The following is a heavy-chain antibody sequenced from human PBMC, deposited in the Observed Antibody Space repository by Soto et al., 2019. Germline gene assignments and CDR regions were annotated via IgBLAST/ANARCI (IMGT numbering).Heavy chain of an antibody. CDR3: ARDRGIVVLSAAPYYSGMDV. Sequence: GGSLRLSCAASGFTFSSYGMHWVRQAPGKGLEWVAVIWYDGSNKYYADSVKGRFTISRDNSKNTLYLQMNSLRAEDTALYYCARDRGIVVLSAAPYYSGMDVWGQGTTVTVSS. J-gene: IGHJ6*02. D-gene: IGHD2-2*01. CDR2: IWYDGSNK. V-gene: IGHV3-33*01. CDR1: GFTFSSYG.